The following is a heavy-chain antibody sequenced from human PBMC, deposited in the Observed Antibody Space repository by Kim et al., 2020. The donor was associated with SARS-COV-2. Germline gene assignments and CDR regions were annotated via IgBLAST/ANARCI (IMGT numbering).Heavy chain of an antibody. D-gene: IGHD3-10*01. Sequence: DSVKGRFNISRDNPQKSLYLQMNSLRTEDTAIYFCARARALVRGAISGFDIWGQGTTVTVSS. CDR3: ARARALVRGAISGFDI. J-gene: IGHJ3*02. V-gene: IGHV3-11*05.